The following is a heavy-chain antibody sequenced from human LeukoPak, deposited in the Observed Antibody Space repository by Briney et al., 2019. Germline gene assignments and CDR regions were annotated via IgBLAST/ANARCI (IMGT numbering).Heavy chain of an antibody. CDR3: ARAGPSYFDY. Sequence: GGSLRLSCAASGFTFSSYSMNWVRQAPGKGLEWVSSISSSSSYIYYADSVEGRFTISRDNAKNSLYLQMNSLRAEDTAVYYCARAGPSYFDYWGQGTLVTVSS. CDR2: ISSSSSYI. CDR1: GFTFSSYS. V-gene: IGHV3-21*01. J-gene: IGHJ4*02.